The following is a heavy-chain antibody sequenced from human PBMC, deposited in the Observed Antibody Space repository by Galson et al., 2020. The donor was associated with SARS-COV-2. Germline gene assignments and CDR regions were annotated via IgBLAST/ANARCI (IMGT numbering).Heavy chain of an antibody. CDR1: GGSISSGDYY. Sequence: ETSETLSLTCTVSGGSISSGDYYWSWIRQPPGKGLEWIGYIYYSGSTYYNPSLKSRVTISVDTSKNQFSLKLSSVTAADTAVYYCARVSGRITIFGVAIIDAFDIWGQGTMVTVSS. J-gene: IGHJ3*02. CDR2: IYYSGST. D-gene: IGHD3-3*01. CDR3: ARVSGRITIFGVAIIDAFDI. V-gene: IGHV4-30-4*01.